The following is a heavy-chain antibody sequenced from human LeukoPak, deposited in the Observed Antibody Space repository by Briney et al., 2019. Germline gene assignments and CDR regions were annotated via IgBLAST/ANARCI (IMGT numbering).Heavy chain of an antibody. CDR3: ARIRGSSWYDAAIDY. D-gene: IGHD6-13*01. CDR1: GLTFSSYD. CDR2: IGTAGDP. V-gene: IGHV3-13*05. J-gene: IGHJ4*02. Sequence: PGGSLRLSCAASGLTFSSYDMHWARQATGKGLEWVSAIGTAGDPYYPGSVKGRFTISRENAKNSLYLQMNSLRAGDTAVYYCARIRGSSWYDAAIDYWGQGTLVTVSS.